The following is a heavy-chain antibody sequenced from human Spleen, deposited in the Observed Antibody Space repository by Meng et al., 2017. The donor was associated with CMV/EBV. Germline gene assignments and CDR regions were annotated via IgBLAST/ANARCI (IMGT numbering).Heavy chain of an antibody. CDR2: IGTTGGYI. D-gene: IGHD2-2*01. CDR3: ARVKPAAMYDY. V-gene: IGHV3-21*01. CDR1: GFTFSSYN. J-gene: IGHJ4*02. Sequence: SCAASGFTFSSYNMNWVRQAPGKGLEWVSSIGTTGGYIYYADSVKGRFTISRDNAKNSLYLQMNSLRAEDTAVYFCARVKPAAMYDYWGQGTLVTVSS.